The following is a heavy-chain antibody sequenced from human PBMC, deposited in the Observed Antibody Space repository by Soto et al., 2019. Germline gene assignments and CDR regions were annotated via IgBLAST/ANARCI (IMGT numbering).Heavy chain of an antibody. CDR1: GGSISSYY. V-gene: IGHV4-4*07. J-gene: IGHJ6*02. Sequence: PSETLSLTCTVSGGSISSYYWSWIRQPAGKGLEWIGRIYTSGSTNYNPSLKSRVTMSVDTSKNQFSLKLSSVTAADTAVYYCARDQGSGWYGTDLYYYYGMDVWGQVTTVTVSS. CDR2: IYTSGST. CDR3: ARDQGSGWYGTDLYYYYGMDV. D-gene: IGHD6-19*01.